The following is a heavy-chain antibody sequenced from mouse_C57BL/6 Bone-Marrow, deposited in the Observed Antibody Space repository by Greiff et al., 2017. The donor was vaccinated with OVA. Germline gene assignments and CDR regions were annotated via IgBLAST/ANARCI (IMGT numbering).Heavy chain of an antibody. CDR3: ARPVVGGDFDY. V-gene: IGHV1-72*01. Sequence: QVHVKQPGAELVKPGASVKLSCKASGYTFTSYWMHWVKQRPGRGLEWIGRIDPNSGGTKYNEKFKGKATLTGDKPPSTAYRQLSSLTSEDSAVYYCARPVVGGDFDYWGQGTTLTVSS. CDR2: IDPNSGGT. D-gene: IGHD1-1*01. CDR1: GYTFTSYW. J-gene: IGHJ2*01.